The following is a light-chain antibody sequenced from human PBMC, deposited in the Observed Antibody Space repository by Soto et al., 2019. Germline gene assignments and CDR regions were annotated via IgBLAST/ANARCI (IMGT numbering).Light chain of an antibody. V-gene: IGLV2-14*01. CDR3: NSYTSSSTWV. J-gene: IGLJ3*02. CDR2: EVT. CDR1: SSDVGGYSH. Sequence: QSVLTQPASVSGSPGQSITISCAGTSSDVGGYSHVSWYQQHPGKAPKLMIYEVTNRPSGVSTRFSGSKSGNTASLTISGLQAEDEADYYCNSYTSSSTWVFGGGTQLTVL.